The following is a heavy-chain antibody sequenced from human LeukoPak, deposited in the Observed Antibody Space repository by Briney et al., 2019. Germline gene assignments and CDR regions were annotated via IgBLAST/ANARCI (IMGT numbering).Heavy chain of an antibody. CDR3: ASHELVPAAIGYFQH. V-gene: IGHV4-31*03. D-gene: IGHD2-2*02. CDR2: IYYTGST. Sequence: PSETLSLTCSVSGGSITSAGHYWSWIRQLPGKGLEWIGYIYYTGSTYYNPSFKSRALISVDTSKYQFSLDLSSVTAADTAVYYCASHELVPAAIGYFQHWGQGTLVTVSS. J-gene: IGHJ1*01. CDR1: GGSITSAGHY.